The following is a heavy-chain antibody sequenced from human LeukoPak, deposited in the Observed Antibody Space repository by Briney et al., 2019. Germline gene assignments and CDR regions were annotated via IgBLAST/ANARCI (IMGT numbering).Heavy chain of an antibody. D-gene: IGHD3-3*01. V-gene: IGHV4-39*01. CDR2: IYYSGNT. Sequence: SETLSLTCTVSGDSISTSNPYWGWIRQPPGKGLEWIGSIYYSGNTYYNASLKSRVTISVDTSKNQFSLKLSSVTAADTAVYYCARLRYADYDFWSGYLAPYYYYYMDVWGKGTTVTVSS. J-gene: IGHJ6*03. CDR3: ARLRYADYDFWSGYLAPYYYYYMDV. CDR1: GDSISTSNPY.